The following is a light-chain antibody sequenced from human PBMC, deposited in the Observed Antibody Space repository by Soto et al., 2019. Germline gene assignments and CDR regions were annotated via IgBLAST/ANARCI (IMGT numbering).Light chain of an antibody. CDR3: AAWDNSLNGVV. CDR1: SSDVGGYKY. Sequence: QPVLTQPRSVSGSPGQSVTISCTGTSSDVGGYKYVSWYQQHPGKVPKLMMFDVSERPSGVPDRFSGSKSGNTASLSISGLQAEDEADYYCAAWDNSLNGVVFGGGTKLTVL. CDR2: DVS. V-gene: IGLV2-11*01. J-gene: IGLJ2*01.